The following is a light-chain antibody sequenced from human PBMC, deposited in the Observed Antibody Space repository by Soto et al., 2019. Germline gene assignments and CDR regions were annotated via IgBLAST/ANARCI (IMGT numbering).Light chain of an antibody. J-gene: IGLJ1*01. CDR3: GTWDSSLSAYV. CDR1: SSNIGNNY. V-gene: IGLV1-51*02. CDR2: ENN. Sequence: QSLLTQPPSVSAAPGQKVTISCSGSSSNIGNNYVSWYQQLPGTAPKLLIYENNKRPSGIPDRFSGSKSGTSATLGITGLQTGDEADYYCGTWDSSLSAYVFGTGTKDTVL.